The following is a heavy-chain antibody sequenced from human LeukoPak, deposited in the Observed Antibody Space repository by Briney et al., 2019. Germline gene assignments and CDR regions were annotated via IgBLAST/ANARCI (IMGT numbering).Heavy chain of an antibody. J-gene: IGHJ2*01. D-gene: IGHD4-23*01. CDR1: GGSLSSYY. V-gene: IGHV4-59*01. Sequence: SETLSLTCAVSGGSLSSYYWSWIRLPPEKGLGWIGHIYYSGTTNYSPSLMSRVTMSVDTSKNQFSLKLSSVTAADTAVYYCARSTNYGGSNWYFDLWGRGTLVTVSS. CDR3: ARSTNYGGSNWYFDL. CDR2: IYYSGTT.